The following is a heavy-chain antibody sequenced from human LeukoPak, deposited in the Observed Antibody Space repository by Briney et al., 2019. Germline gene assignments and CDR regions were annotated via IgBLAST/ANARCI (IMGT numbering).Heavy chain of an antibody. Sequence: ASVKVSCKASGYTFTGYYMHWVRQAPGQGLEWMGWINPNSGGTNYAQKFQGRVTMTRDTSISTAYMELSRLRSEDTAVYYCARERGIVGATPTGMDVWGQGTTVTVSS. J-gene: IGHJ6*02. CDR3: ARERGIVGATPTGMDV. CDR2: INPNSGGT. CDR1: GYTFTGYY. D-gene: IGHD1-26*01. V-gene: IGHV1-2*02.